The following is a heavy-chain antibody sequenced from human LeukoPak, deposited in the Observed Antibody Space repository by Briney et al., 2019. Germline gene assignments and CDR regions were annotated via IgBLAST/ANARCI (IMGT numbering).Heavy chain of an antibody. J-gene: IGHJ5*02. Sequence: SSQTLSLTCAISGNSVSSNSAAWNWIRQSPSRGLEWLGRTYYRSKWYNDYAVSVKSRITINPDTSKNQFSLQLNSVTPEDTAVYYCARWDKGSSYNWFDPWGQGTLVTVSS. CDR2: TYYRSKWYN. D-gene: IGHD6-6*01. V-gene: IGHV6-1*01. CDR3: ARWDKGSSYNWFDP. CDR1: GNSVSSNSAA.